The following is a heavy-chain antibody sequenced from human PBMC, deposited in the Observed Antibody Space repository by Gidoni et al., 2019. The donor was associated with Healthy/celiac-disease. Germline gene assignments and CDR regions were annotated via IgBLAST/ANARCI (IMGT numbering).Heavy chain of an antibody. Sequence: EVQLVESGGGLVQPGGVLRLPCAASGFPFSSYWMSWVRQAPGKGLEWVANIKQDGSEKYYVDSVKGRFTISRDNAKNSLCLQMNSLRAEDTAVYYCARSGRWGDAFDIWGKGTMVTVSS. J-gene: IGHJ3*02. CDR3: ARSGRWGDAFDI. CDR2: IKQDGSEK. CDR1: GFPFSSYW. D-gene: IGHD1-26*01. V-gene: IGHV3-7*01.